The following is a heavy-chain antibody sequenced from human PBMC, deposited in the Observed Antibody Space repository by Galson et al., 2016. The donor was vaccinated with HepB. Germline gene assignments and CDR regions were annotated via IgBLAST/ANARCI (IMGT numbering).Heavy chain of an antibody. J-gene: IGHJ4*02. D-gene: IGHD2-15*01. V-gene: IGHV3-21*04. CDR2: ISSSSSYI. Sequence: SLRLSCAASGFTFSSYSMNWVRQAPGKGLEWVSSISSSSSYIYYADSVKGRFTISRDNSKNTLYLQMNSLRVEDTAVYYCAKPPRGEYCTDPSCYSEDSWGQGTLVTVSS. CDR3: AKPPRGEYCTDPSCYSEDS. CDR1: GFTFSSYS.